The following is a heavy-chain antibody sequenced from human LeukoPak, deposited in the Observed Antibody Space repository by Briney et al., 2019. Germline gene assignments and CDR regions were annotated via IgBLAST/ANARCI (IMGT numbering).Heavy chain of an antibody. CDR1: GGSISSHY. D-gene: IGHD4-17*01. J-gene: IGHJ4*02. CDR3: GSSYGDYVAY. Sequence: SETLSLTCTVSGGSISSHYWSWIRQPPGKGLEWIGYISYSGSTNYNPSLKSRVTISVDTSKNQFSLKLSSVTAADTAMCYCGSSYGDYVAYWGQGTLVTVSS. CDR2: ISYSGST. V-gene: IGHV4-59*08.